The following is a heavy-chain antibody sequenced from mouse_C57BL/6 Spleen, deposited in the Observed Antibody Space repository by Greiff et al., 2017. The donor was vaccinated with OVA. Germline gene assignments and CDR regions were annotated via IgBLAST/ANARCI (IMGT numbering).Heavy chain of an antibody. Sequence: EVQLVESGGGLVQPGGSLSLSCAASGFTFTDYYMSWVRQPPGKALEWLGFIRNKANGYTTEYSASVKGRFTISRDNSQSILYLQMNALRAEDSATYYCARAESSYYAMDYWGQGTSVTVSS. CDR1: GFTFTDYY. D-gene: IGHD1-1*01. CDR3: ARAESSYYAMDY. CDR2: IRNKANGYTT. J-gene: IGHJ4*01. V-gene: IGHV7-3*01.